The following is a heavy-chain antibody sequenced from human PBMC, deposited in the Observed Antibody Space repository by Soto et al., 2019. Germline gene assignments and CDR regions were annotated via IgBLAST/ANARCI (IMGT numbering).Heavy chain of an antibody. V-gene: IGHV3-15*01. D-gene: IGHD6-25*01. CDR1: GFTFINAW. Sequence: GGSLRLSCAASGFTFINAWMSWVRQAPGKGLEWVGRIKSKTDGGTTDYAAPVKGRFTISREDSKNTLYLQMNSLKTEQTAVYYCTTTATLGGYCYYGRDVWDQGSTVSVSS. CDR3: TTTATLGGYCYYGRDV. CDR2: IKSKTDGGTT. J-gene: IGHJ6*02.